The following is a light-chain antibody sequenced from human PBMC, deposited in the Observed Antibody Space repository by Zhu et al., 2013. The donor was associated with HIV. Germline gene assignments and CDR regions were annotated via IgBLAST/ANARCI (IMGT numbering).Light chain of an antibody. CDR2: ATS. CDR3: QQTSHWPPT. CDR1: QSVRSIY. V-gene: IGKV3D-20*02. J-gene: IGKJ4*01. Sequence: EIVLTQSPGTLSLSPGEGAALSCRASQSVRSIYLAWYQQKPGQAPRLLIYATSSRATGIPDRFSGSGSGTDFTLTISRLEPEDFAVYYCQQTSHWPPTFGGGTE.